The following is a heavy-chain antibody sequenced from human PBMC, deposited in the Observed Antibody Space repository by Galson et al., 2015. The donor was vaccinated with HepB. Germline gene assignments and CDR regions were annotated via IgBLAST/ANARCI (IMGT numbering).Heavy chain of an antibody. CDR1: GYTFTSYY. CDR2: INPSGGST. V-gene: IGHV1-46*01. D-gene: IGHD1-26*01. CDR3: ARDSGHVGATTWYFDY. J-gene: IGHJ4*02. Sequence: SCKASGYTFTSYYMHWVRPAPGQGLEWIGIINPSGGSTSYAQKFQGRVTMTRDTSTSTVYMELSSLRSEDTAVYYCARDSGHVGATTWYFDYWGQGTLVTVSS.